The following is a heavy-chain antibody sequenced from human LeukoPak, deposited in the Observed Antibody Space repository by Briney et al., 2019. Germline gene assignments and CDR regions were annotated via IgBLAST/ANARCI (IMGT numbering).Heavy chain of an antibody. CDR1: GFTFSTFA. D-gene: IGHD3-22*01. CDR2: IFPSGGEI. CDR3: AKADDSSGYRYFDY. J-gene: IGHJ4*02. V-gene: IGHV3-23*01. Sequence: GGSLRLSCAASGFTFSTFAMIWVRQPPGKGLEWVSSIFPSGGEIHYADSVRGRFTISRDNSKSTLSLQMNSLRAEDTAVYYCAKADDSSGYRYFDYWGQGTLVTVSS.